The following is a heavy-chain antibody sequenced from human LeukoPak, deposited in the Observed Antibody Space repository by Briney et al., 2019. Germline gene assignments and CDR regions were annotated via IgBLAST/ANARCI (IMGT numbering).Heavy chain of an antibody. CDR2: TYYRSNWNN. D-gene: IGHD6-13*01. CDR1: GDSVSSKSAS. V-gene: IGHV6-1*01. J-gene: IGHJ4*02. Sequence: SQTLSLTCAISGDSVSSKSASWNWLRQSPSRGLEWLGRTYYRSNWNNDYAVSVRSRITVNPDTSKNHFSLQLNSVTPEDTAVYYCARGRAASGQYFFDYWGQGTLVTVSS. CDR3: ARGRAASGQYFFDY.